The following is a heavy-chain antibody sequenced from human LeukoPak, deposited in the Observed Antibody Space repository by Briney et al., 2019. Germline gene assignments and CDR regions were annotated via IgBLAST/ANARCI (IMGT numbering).Heavy chain of an antibody. Sequence: SETLSLTCAVHGGSFSGYYWSWIRQPPGKGLEWIGEINHSGSTNYNPSLKSRVTISVDTSKNQFSLKLSSVTAADTAVYYCARADSSSWYVRYFDLWGRGTLVTVSS. V-gene: IGHV4-34*01. CDR3: ARADSSSWYVRYFDL. D-gene: IGHD6-13*01. J-gene: IGHJ2*01. CDR2: INHSGST. CDR1: GGSFSGYY.